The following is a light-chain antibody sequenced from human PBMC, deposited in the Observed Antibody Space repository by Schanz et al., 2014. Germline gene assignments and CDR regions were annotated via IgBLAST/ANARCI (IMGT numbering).Light chain of an antibody. CDR1: SSNIGTNP. Sequence: QSVLTQPPSASGTPGQRVTISCSGSSSNIGTNPVNWYQLLPGTAPNLLIYSNNQRPSGVPDRFSGSKSGTSASLAISGLQSEDEADYYCQSYDSSLSGLNWVFGGGTKLTVL. J-gene: IGLJ3*02. CDR3: QSYDSSLSGLNWV. CDR2: SNN. V-gene: IGLV1-44*01.